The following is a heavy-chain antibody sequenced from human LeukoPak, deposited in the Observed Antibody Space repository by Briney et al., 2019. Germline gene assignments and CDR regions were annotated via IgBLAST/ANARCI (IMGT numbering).Heavy chain of an antibody. D-gene: IGHD3-16*02. Sequence: ASVKVSCKASGGTFSSYAISWVRQASGQGLEWMGWMNPNSGNTGYAQKFQGRVTMTRNTSISTAYMELSSLRSEDTAVYYCVVYDYVWGSYRSDYFDYWGQGTLVTVSS. CDR1: GGTFSSYA. CDR2: MNPNSGNT. CDR3: VVYDYVWGSYRSDYFDY. V-gene: IGHV1-8*02. J-gene: IGHJ4*02.